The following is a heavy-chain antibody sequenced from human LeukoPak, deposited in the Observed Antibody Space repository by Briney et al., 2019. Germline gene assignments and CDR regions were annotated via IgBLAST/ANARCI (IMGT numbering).Heavy chain of an antibody. J-gene: IGHJ4*02. CDR3: ARDVTVGYNSGWYDY. V-gene: IGHV1-2*06. D-gene: IGHD6-19*01. CDR1: GYTFTAYF. CDR2: VNPNNGGT. Sequence: ASVKVSCKTSGYTFTAYFIHWVRQAPGKGLEWMGRVNPNNGGTNYAQRFQGRVTMTRDTSISTAYMELSSLRSDDTAVYYCARDVTVGYNSGWYDYWGQATLVTVSS.